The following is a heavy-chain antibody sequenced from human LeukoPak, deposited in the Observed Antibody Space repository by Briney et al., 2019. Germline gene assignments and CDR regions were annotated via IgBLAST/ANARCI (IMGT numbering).Heavy chain of an antibody. CDR2: IYYSGTT. V-gene: IGHV4-39*01. CDR3: ARLSGVMMWGGPFDY. J-gene: IGHJ4*02. Sequence: SETLSLTCTVSGGSISSSSYYWGWIRQPPGKGLEWIGSIYYSGTTYYNPSLKSRVTISVDTSKNQFSLKLSSVTAADTAVYYCARLSGVMMWGGPFDYWGQGTLVTVSS. CDR1: GGSISSSSYY. D-gene: IGHD2-21*02.